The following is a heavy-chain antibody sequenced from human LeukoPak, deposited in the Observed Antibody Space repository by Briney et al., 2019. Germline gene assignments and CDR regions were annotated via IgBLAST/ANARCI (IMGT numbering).Heavy chain of an antibody. CDR3: ANVNYNSGLDY. V-gene: IGHV4-30-2*01. CDR1: GASISSGGYS. CDR2: IYHSGST. D-gene: IGHD3-10*01. Sequence: SETLSLTCAVSGASISSGGYSWSWIRQPPGKGLEWIGYIYHSGSTYYNPSLQSRVTTSVDRSKNQFSPKLSSVTAADTAVYYWANVNYNSGLDYWGQGAQVTVSS. J-gene: IGHJ4*02.